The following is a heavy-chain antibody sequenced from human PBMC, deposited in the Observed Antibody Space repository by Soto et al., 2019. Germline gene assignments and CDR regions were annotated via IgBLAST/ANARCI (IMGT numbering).Heavy chain of an antibody. J-gene: IGHJ5*02. V-gene: IGHV4-59*01. D-gene: IGHD2-2*02. CDR1: GGSISSYY. Sequence: QAQLQESGPGLVKPSETLSLTCTVSGGSISSYYWSWIRQPPGKGLEWIGYIYYSGRTNYNPSLKSRVTISVDTSKNQFSLKLSSVTAADTAVYYCARGYCSSTSCYIWDNWFDPWGQGTLVTVSS. CDR2: IYYSGRT. CDR3: ARGYCSSTSCYIWDNWFDP.